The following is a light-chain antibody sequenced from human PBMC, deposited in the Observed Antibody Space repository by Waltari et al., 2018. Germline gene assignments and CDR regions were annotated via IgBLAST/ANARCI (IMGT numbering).Light chain of an antibody. Sequence: QAVVTQEPSLTVSPGGTVTLTCGSSTGPVTSGHYPSWFHQKPGQAPRTLIYDSSNKHSWTPARFSGSLLGGKAALTLSGAQPEDEAEYYCLLSYSSGRPVFGGGTKLTVL. V-gene: IGLV7-46*01. CDR2: DSS. CDR3: LLSYSSGRPV. J-gene: IGLJ2*01. CDR1: TGPVTSGHY.